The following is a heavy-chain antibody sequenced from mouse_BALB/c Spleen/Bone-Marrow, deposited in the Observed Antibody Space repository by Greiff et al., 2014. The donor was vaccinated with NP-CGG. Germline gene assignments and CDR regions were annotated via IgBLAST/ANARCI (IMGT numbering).Heavy chain of an antibody. Sequence: VQLQQSGPELVKPGASVRISCKAPGYTFTSYYIHWVKQRPGQGLEWIGCIYPGNVNTKYNEKFKGKATLTADKSSSTAYMQLSSLTSEDSAVYFCARDTMDYWGQGTSVTVSS. V-gene: IGHV1S56*01. CDR2: IYPGNVNT. CDR1: GYTFTSYY. CDR3: ARDTMDY. J-gene: IGHJ4*01.